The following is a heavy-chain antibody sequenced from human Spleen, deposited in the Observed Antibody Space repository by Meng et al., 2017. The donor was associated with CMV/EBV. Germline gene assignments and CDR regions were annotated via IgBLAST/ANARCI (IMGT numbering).Heavy chain of an antibody. D-gene: IGHD3-22*01. V-gene: IGHV1-18*01. J-gene: IGHJ5*02. Sequence: ASVKVSCKASGYNFNSHGITWVRQAPGQGLEWMGWINVYNGKADYAQQFQGRITMTRDTSTSTAYMELRSLRSGDTAVYYCARYRNYYELENWFDPWGQGTLVTVSS. CDR1: GYNFNSHG. CDR2: INVYNGKA. CDR3: ARYRNYYELENWFDP.